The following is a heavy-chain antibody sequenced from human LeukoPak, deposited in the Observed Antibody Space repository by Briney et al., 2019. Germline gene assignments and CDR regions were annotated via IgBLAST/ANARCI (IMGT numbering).Heavy chain of an antibody. CDR2: IYYSGST. V-gene: IGHV4-61*08. CDR3: ARDVDSSRPHAFDI. Sequence: SETLSLTCTVSGGSISSGDYYWSWIRQPPGKGLEWIGYIYYSGSTNYNPSLKSRVTISVDTSKNQFSLKLSSVTAADTAVYYCARDVDSSRPHAFDIWGQGTMVTVSS. J-gene: IGHJ3*02. D-gene: IGHD6-13*01. CDR1: GGSISSGDYY.